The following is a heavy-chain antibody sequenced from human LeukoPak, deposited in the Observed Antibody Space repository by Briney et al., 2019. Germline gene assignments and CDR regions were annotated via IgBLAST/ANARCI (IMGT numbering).Heavy chain of an antibody. D-gene: IGHD2-21*02. Sequence: SETLSLTCAVYGGSFSGYYWSWIRQPPGKGLEWIGEINHSGSTNYNPSLKSRVTISVDTSKNQLSLKLRSVMAADTAVYYCARAYCVGDCTVLHIYFDNWGQGTLVTVSS. CDR2: INHSGST. J-gene: IGHJ4*02. CDR3: ARAYCVGDCTVLHIYFDN. CDR1: GGSFSGYY. V-gene: IGHV4-34*01.